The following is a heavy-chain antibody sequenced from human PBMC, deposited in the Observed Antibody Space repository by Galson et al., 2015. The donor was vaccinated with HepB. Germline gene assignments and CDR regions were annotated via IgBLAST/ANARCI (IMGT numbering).Heavy chain of an antibody. V-gene: IGHV1-2*04. D-gene: IGHD4-23*01. CDR2: INSHGGT. CDR1: GSTFTDSY. J-gene: IGHJ3*01. CDR3: ASAGHSDAFHF. Sequence: SVKVSCKASGSTFTDSYIHWVRQAPGQGLEWMGWINSHGGTHYAQRFQDWVTMTRDTSISTAYMEVSRLTSDDTAMYYCASAGHSDAFHFWGQGTVVSVSS.